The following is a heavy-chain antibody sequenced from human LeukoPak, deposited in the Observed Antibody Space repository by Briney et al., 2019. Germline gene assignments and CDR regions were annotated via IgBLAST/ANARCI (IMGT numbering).Heavy chain of an antibody. CDR1: GYTFTSYG. Sequence: ASVKVSCTASGYTFTSYGISWVRQAPGQGLEWMGWISAYNGNTNYAQKLQGRVTMTTDTSTSTAYMELRSLRSDDTAVYYCARDRPIAARRDFDYWGQGTLVTVSS. CDR2: ISAYNGNT. CDR3: ARDRPIAARRDFDY. V-gene: IGHV1-18*01. D-gene: IGHD6-6*01. J-gene: IGHJ4*02.